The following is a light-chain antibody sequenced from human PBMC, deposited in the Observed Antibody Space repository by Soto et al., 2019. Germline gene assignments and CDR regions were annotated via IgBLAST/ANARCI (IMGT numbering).Light chain of an antibody. CDR2: AAS. CDR3: QQSYTSRIT. CDR1: QSISSY. V-gene: IGKV1-39*01. Sequence: DIQMTQSPSSLSASVGDRVTITCRASQSISSYLNCYQQKPGKAPKLLIFAASSLQSGVPSRFSGSGSGTDFTLTVSSLQPEDFATYYCQQSYTSRITFGLETRLEIK. J-gene: IGKJ5*01.